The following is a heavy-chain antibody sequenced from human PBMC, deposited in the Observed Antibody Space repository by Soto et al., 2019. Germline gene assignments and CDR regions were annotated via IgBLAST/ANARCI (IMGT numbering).Heavy chain of an antibody. Sequence: SVKVSCKASGGTFSSYAISWVRQAPGQGLEWMGGIIPIFGTANYAQKFQGRVTITADESTSTAYMELSSLRSEDTAVYYCARATYYYDSSGYYSDYWGQGTLVTVSS. CDR3: ARATYYYDSSGYYSDY. CDR2: IIPIFGTA. J-gene: IGHJ4*02. CDR1: GGTFSSYA. V-gene: IGHV1-69*13. D-gene: IGHD3-22*01.